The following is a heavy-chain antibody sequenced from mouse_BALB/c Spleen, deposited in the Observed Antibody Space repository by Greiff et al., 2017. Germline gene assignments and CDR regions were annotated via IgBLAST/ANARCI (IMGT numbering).Heavy chain of an antibody. V-gene: IGHV1-69*02. CDR3: TRSHLTPFAY. D-gene: IGHD1-3*01. CDR2: IYPSDSYT. J-gene: IGHJ3*01. Sequence: QVQLQQPGAELVRPGASVKLSCKASGYTFTSYWINWVKQRPGQGLEWIGNIYPSDSYTNYNQKFKDKATLTVDKSSSTAYMQLSSPTSEDSAVYYCTRSHLTPFAYWGQGTLVTVSA. CDR1: GYTFTSYW.